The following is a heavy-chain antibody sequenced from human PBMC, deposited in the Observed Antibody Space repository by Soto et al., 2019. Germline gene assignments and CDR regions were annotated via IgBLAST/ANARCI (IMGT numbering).Heavy chain of an antibody. D-gene: IGHD2-21*02. Sequence: EVQLVESGGGLVQPGGSLKLSCAASGFTFSGSAMHWVRQASGKGLEWVGRIRDKANSYATAYTASVKGRFTISRDDSKHTAYLQMKSLKTEDTAVYYCTRLYCGGDCDFDSWGQGTLVTVSS. V-gene: IGHV3-73*02. J-gene: IGHJ4*02. CDR3: TRLYCGGDCDFDS. CDR1: GFTFSGSA. CDR2: IRDKANSYAT.